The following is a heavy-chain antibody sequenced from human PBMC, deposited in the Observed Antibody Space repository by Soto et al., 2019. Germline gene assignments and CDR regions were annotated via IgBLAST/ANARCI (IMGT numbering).Heavy chain of an antibody. CDR3: SRGPTYIGMDV. J-gene: IGHJ6*02. V-gene: IGHV3-21*01. CDR1: GFTFSSYS. Sequence: EVQLVESGGGLVKPGGSLRLSCAASGFTFSSYSMIWVRQAPGKGLEWVSFISGSSSYIYYADSVKGRFTMSRDNAKNTLYLQMNSLRAEDTAVYYCSRGPTYIGMDVWGQGTTVTVFS. D-gene: IGHD2-2*02. CDR2: ISGSSSYI.